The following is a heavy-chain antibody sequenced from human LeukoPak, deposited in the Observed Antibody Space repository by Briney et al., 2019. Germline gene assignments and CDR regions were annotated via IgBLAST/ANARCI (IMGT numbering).Heavy chain of an antibody. CDR3: AKVADYYGSGSYPPDYYYYYMDV. V-gene: IGHV3-23*01. Sequence: PGGSLRLSCAASGFTFSGSAMHWVRQASGKGLEWVSAISGSGGSTYYADSVKGRFTISRDNSKNTLYLQMNSLRAEDTAVYYCAKVADYYGSGSYPPDYYYYYMDVWGKGTTVTVSS. D-gene: IGHD3-10*01. CDR2: ISGSGGST. CDR1: GFTFSGSA. J-gene: IGHJ6*03.